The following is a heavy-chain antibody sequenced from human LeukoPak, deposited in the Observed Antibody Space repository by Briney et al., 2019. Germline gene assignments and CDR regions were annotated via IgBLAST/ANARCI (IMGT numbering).Heavy chain of an antibody. CDR3: ARAPREANWNYDY. V-gene: IGHV1-69*04. CDR1: GGTFSSYA. Sequence: SVKVSCKASGGTFSSYAISWVRQAPGQGLEWMGRIIPILGIANYAQKFQGRVTITADKSTSTAYMELSSLRSEDTAVYYCARAPREANWNYDYWGQGTLVTVSS. D-gene: IGHD1-7*01. J-gene: IGHJ4*02. CDR2: IIPILGIA.